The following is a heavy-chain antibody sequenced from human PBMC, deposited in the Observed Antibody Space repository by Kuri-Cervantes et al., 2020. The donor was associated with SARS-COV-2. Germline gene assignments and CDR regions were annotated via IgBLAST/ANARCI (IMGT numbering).Heavy chain of an antibody. D-gene: IGHD1-26*01. CDR2: FDPEDGET. V-gene: IGHV1-24*01. CDR3: ATAFVGATSFDY. Sequence: ASVKVSCKVSGYTLTELSMHWVRQAPGKGLEWMGGFDPEDGETIYEQKFQGRVTMTYDTSTDTAYMELSILRSEDTAVYYCATAFVGATSFDYWGQGTLVTVPS. J-gene: IGHJ4*02. CDR1: GYTLTELS.